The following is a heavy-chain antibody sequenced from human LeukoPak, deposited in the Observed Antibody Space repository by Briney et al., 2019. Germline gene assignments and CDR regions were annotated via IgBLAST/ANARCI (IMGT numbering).Heavy chain of an antibody. J-gene: IGHJ6*03. V-gene: IGHV4-39*07. CDR3: ARVLGYSSSWYGGGYYYYMDV. D-gene: IGHD6-13*01. CDR2: IYYSGST. CDR1: GGSISSSSYY. Sequence: SETLSLTCTVSGGSISSSSYYWGWIRQPPGKGLEWIGSIYYSGSTYYNPSLKSRVTISVDTSKNQFSLKLSSVTAADTAVYYCARVLGYSSSWYGGGYYYYMDVWGKGTTVTISS.